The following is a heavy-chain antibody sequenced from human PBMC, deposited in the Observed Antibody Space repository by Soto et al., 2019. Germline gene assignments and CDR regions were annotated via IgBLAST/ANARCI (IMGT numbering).Heavy chain of an antibody. CDR2: ISYDGSNK. D-gene: IGHD5-12*01. J-gene: IGHJ6*02. V-gene: IGHV3-30-3*01. CDR1: GFTFSSYA. Sequence: GSLRLSCAASGFTFSSYAMHWVRQAPGKGLEWVAVISYDGSNKYYADSVKGRFTISRDNSKNTLYLQMNSLRAEDTAVYYCARDFSGYDRYYYYYGMDVWGQGTTVTVSS. CDR3: ARDFSGYDRYYYYYGMDV.